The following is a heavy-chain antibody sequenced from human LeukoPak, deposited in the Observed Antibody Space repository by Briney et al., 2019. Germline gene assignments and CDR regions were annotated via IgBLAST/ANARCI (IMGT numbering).Heavy chain of an antibody. V-gene: IGHV4-39*01. D-gene: IGHD3-10*01. CDR1: GGSISSSSY. CDR3: ARRSISMVRGGLDY. CDR2: IYYSGST. Sequence: PSETLSLTCTVSGGSISSSSYWGWIRQPLGKGLEWIGSIYYSGSTYYNPSLESRITISVDTSKNQFSLKLRSVTAADTAVYYCARRSISMVRGGLDYWGQGTLVTVSS. J-gene: IGHJ4*02.